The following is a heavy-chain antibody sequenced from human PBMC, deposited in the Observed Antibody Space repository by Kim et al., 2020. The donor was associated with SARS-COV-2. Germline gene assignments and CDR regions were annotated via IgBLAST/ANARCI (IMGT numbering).Heavy chain of an antibody. J-gene: IGHJ4*02. V-gene: IGHV3-23*03. CDR1: GFTFSSYA. Sequence: GGSLRLSCAASGFTFSSYAMSWVRQAPGKGLEWVSVIYSGGSSTYYADSVKGRFTISRDNSKNTLYLQMNSLRAEDTAVYYCAGGVPSDYWGQGTLVTVS. D-gene: IGHD3-16*01. CDR2: IYSGGSST. CDR3: AGGVPSDY.